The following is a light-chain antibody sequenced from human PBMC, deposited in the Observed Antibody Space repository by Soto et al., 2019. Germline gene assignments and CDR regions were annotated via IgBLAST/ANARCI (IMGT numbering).Light chain of an antibody. V-gene: IGKV3-20*01. CDR2: GAS. CDR1: ESISSSY. J-gene: IGKJ1*01. Sequence: EIVLTQSPGTLSLSPVQGATVSCRPAESISSSYLAWCQQKPGQAPRLLIYGASSRATGIPDRFSGSGSGTDFTLTISSLEPEDFAVYFCQQYGSSPWTFGQGTKVDIK. CDR3: QQYGSSPWT.